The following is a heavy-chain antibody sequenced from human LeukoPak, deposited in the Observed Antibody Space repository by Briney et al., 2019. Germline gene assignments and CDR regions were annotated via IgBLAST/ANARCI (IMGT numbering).Heavy chain of an antibody. CDR1: EYSFHNYC. Sequence: GESLKISCKHSEYSFHNYCIGWVRQMPGKGLEWMGIIYPDDSDTKYSPSFQGQVTISAEKSIRTAYLQWRSLKASDTAMYYCAIGRGRQQLGDYWGQGTLVTASS. CDR3: AIGRGRQQLGDY. V-gene: IGHV5-51*01. J-gene: IGHJ4*02. D-gene: IGHD6-13*01. CDR2: IYPDDSDT.